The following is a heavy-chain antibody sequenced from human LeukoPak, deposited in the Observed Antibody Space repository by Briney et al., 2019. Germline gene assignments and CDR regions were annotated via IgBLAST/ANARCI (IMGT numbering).Heavy chain of an antibody. CDR1: GYTFTGYY. V-gene: IGHV1-2*02. CDR3: AVSRLPPYYYYYMDV. D-gene: IGHD6-25*01. Sequence: ASVKVSCKASGYTFTGYYMHWVRQAPGQGLEWMGWINPNSGGTNYAQKFQGRVTMTRDTSISTAYMELSRLRSDDTAVYYCAVSRLPPYYYYYMDVWGKGTTVTVSS. CDR2: INPNSGGT. J-gene: IGHJ6*03.